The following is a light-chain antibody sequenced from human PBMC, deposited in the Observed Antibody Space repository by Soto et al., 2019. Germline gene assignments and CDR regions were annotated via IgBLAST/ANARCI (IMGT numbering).Light chain of an antibody. CDR3: AAWDDSLNGYV. Sequence: QSVLTQPPSASGTPGQRVTISCSGSSSNIAPNTVNWYQHLPGAAPQLLIFANDRRPSGVPDRFSGSRSGTSASVAISGLQSEDEADYYCAAWDDSLNGYVFGTGTKLTV. J-gene: IGLJ1*01. CDR2: AND. CDR1: SSNIAPNT. V-gene: IGLV1-44*01.